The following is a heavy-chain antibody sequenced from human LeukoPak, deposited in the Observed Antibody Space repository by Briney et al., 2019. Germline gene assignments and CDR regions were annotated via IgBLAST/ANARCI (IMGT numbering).Heavy chain of an antibody. J-gene: IGHJ6*02. Sequence: GGSLRLSCAASGFTFSSYSMNWVRQAPGKGLEWVSSISSSSSYIYYADSVKGRFTISRDSAKNSLYLQMNSLRAEDTAVYYCARDRSPYDFWSGYYGRYYYGMDVWGQGTTVTVSS. CDR1: GFTFSSYS. CDR3: ARDRSPYDFWSGYYGRYYYGMDV. D-gene: IGHD3-3*01. CDR2: ISSSSSYI. V-gene: IGHV3-21*01.